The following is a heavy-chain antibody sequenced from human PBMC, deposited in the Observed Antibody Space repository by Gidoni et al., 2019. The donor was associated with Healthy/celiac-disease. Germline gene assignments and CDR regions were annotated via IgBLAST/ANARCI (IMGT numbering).Heavy chain of an antibody. V-gene: IGHV3-30*18. CDR3: AKDRGDIVVVPAAMKFYYGMDV. Sequence: AASGFTFSSYGMHWVRQAPGKGLEWVAVISYDGSNKYYADSVKGRFTISRDNSKNTLYLQMNSLRAEDTAVYYCAKDRGDIVVVPAAMKFYYGMDVWGQGTTVTVSS. D-gene: IGHD2-2*01. J-gene: IGHJ6*02. CDR2: ISYDGSNK. CDR1: GFTFSSYG.